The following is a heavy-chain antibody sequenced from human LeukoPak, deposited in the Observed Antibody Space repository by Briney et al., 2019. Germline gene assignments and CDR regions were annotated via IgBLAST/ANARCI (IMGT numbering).Heavy chain of an antibody. V-gene: IGHV3-11*03. CDR2: ISGSSSCT. CDR3: ARTLVAAPGSKGGP. D-gene: IGHD6-13*01. CDR1: GFSFSDYY. J-gene: IGHJ5*02. Sequence: GGSLRLSCAASGFSFSDYYMSWIRQAPGKGLEWVSYISGSSSCTDYADSVKGRFTIFRDNAKNSLYLQMNSLRVEDTAVYYCARTLVAAPGSKGGPWGQGALVTVSS.